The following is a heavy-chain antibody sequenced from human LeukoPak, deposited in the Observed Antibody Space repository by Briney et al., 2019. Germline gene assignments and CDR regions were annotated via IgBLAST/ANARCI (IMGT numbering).Heavy chain of an antibody. CDR2: ISSSSSYI. CDR3: ARERETPLAAAGRGYYGMDV. J-gene: IGHJ6*02. Sequence: PGGSLRLSCAASGFTFSSYSMNWVRQAPGKGLEWVSSISSSSSYIYYADSVKGRFTISRDNAKNSLYLQMNSLRAEDTAVYYCARERETPLAAAGRGYYGMDVWGQGTTVTVSS. V-gene: IGHV3-21*01. CDR1: GFTFSSYS. D-gene: IGHD6-13*01.